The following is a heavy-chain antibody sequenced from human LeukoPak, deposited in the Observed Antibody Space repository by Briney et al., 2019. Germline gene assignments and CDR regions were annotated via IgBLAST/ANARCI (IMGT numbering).Heavy chain of an antibody. CDR1: GFSFGDYA. CDR2: IQAKAYGGAT. J-gene: IGHJ4*02. CDR3: TRAPHPRCSSSGCYLDY. V-gene: IGHV3-49*04. Sequence: GGSLRLSCSTSGFSFGDYAMSWVRQAPGKGLEWVGFIQAKAYGGATKYAASVNGRFSISRDDSQSIANLQMNDLKTEDTDVYYCTRAPHPRCSSSGCYLDYWGQGTLVTISS. D-gene: IGHD2-2*01.